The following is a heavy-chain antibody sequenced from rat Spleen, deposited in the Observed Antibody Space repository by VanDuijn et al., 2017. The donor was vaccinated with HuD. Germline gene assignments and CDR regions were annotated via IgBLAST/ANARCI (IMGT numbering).Heavy chain of an antibody. CDR2: ITYEGSIT. J-gene: IGHJ3*01. CDR1: GFIFSDYY. D-gene: IGHD1-12*02. V-gene: IGHV5-22*01. Sequence: EVQLVEAGGALVQPGRSLKLSCAASGFIFSDYYMAWVRQAPKKGLEWVASITYEGSITYYGDSVKGRFTISRDNAKSILYLQMNSLRSEDTATYFCARRPYYDGAYYPFAYWGQGTLVTVSS. CDR3: ARRPYYDGAYYPFAY.